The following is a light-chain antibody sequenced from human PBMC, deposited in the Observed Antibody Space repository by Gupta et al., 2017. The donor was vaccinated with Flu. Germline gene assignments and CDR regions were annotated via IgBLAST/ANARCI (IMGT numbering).Light chain of an antibody. V-gene: IGLV3-19*01. J-gene: IGLJ1*01. CDR1: SLRGYY. CDR3: NSRDSSGNHYV. Sequence: SSELTQDPVVSVALGQTVSIPCQGDSLRGYYASWYQQQPGQAPVLVIYSENTRPSGIPYRFSGSSSGNTASLTITGAQAEDEADYYCNSRDSSGNHYVFGSGTKVTVL. CDR2: SEN.